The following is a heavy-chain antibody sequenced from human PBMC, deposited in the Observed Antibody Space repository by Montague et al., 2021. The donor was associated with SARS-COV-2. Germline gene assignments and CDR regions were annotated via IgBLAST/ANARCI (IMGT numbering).Heavy chain of an antibody. D-gene: IGHD3-3*01. J-gene: IGHJ6*03. Sequence: SLRLSCATSGFLFADYWMSWVRQAPGKGLEWVANIKLDGSEEYYMDSVKGRFTVSRDNARNSLYLQMNSLRVEDTAVYYCVRATIYMDDWGEGTMVAVSS. CDR2: IKLDGSEE. CDR1: GFLFADYW. CDR3: VRATIYMDD. V-gene: IGHV3-7*01.